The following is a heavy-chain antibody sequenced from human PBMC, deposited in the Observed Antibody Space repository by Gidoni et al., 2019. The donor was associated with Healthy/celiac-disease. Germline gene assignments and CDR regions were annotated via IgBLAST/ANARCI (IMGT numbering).Heavy chain of an antibody. CDR2: ISGSGGST. CDR1: GFPFSSYA. V-gene: IGHV3-23*01. J-gene: IGHJ6*02. D-gene: IGHD2-2*01. Sequence: EVQLLESGGGLVQPGGSLRLSCAASGFPFSSYAMSWVRQAPGKGLEWVSAISGSGGSTYYADSVKGRFTISRDNSKNTLYLQMNSLRAEDTAVYYCAKGAQRKRGYQLTPEDVWGQGTTVTVSS. CDR3: AKGAQRKRGYQLTPEDV.